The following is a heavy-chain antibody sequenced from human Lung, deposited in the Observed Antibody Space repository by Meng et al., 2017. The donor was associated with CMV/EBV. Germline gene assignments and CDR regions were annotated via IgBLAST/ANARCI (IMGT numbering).Heavy chain of an antibody. CDR1: GFPFRSYA. J-gene: IGHJ5*02. V-gene: IGHV3-23*01. CDR2: ISGSVGNT. D-gene: IGHD5-18*01. CDR3: AREEAMVGYYTNWFDA. Sequence: GSXRLPRAAPGFPFRSYAMSWVRQAPGKGLEWVSSISGSVGNTYYADSVKGRFTISRDNSGDTLYMKMSSLRAEDTAVYYCAREEAMVGYYTNWFDAWGQGAXVTVSS.